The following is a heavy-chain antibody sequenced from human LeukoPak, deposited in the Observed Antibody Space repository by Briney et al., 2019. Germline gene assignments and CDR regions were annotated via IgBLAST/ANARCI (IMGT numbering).Heavy chain of an antibody. J-gene: IGHJ4*02. D-gene: IGHD2-2*01. Sequence: GGSLRLSCVGSGFIISEYYTSWIRQAPGKGLEWVAVLSNSDNNIFLSDSVKGRFTISRDNAKNSMFLQMNSLRAEDTAVYYCAREQWYRFDSWGQGALVTVSS. V-gene: IGHV3-11*01. CDR1: GFIISEYY. CDR3: AREQWYRFDS. CDR2: LSNSDNNI.